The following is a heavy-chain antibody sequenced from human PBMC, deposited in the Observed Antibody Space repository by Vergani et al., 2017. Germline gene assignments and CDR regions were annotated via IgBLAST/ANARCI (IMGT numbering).Heavy chain of an antibody. CDR1: GFTFSSYS. J-gene: IGHJ4*02. CDR2: ISSSSSTI. Sequence: EVQLLESGGGLVQPGGSLRLSCAASGFTFSSYSMNWVRQAPGKGLEWVSYISSSSSTIYYADSVKGRFTISRDNAKNSLYLQMNSLRAEDTAVYYCAKERDYWGQGTLVTVSS. CDR3: AKERDY. V-gene: IGHV3-48*04.